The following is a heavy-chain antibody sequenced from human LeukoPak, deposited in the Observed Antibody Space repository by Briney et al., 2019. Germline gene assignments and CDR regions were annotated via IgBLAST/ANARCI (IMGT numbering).Heavy chain of an antibody. CDR2: IYHSGTT. Sequence: PSETLSLTCGVSGGSISSSNWWGWVRQPPGKGLEWICEIYHSGTTNYNPSLNSRVTISVEKYKNQFSVKLSSVTAADTAVYYCARAYNWKYYDYWGQGTMVTVSS. D-gene: IGHD1-20*01. CDR1: GGSISSSNW. V-gene: IGHV4-4*02. J-gene: IGHJ4*02. CDR3: ARAYNWKYYDY.